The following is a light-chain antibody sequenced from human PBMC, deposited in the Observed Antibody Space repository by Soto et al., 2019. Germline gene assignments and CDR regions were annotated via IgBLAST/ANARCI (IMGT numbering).Light chain of an antibody. CDR2: AAT. CDR3: LQHNTYPRT. CDR1: QGIGND. V-gene: IGKV1-17*01. Sequence: DIQMTQSPSSLSVSEGDRVTITCRASQGIGNDLGWYQQKPGKAPKRLIYAATSLQSGVPSRFSGSGSGTEFTLTISSLQPEDFATYYCLQHNTYPRTFGQGTKVEIK. J-gene: IGKJ1*01.